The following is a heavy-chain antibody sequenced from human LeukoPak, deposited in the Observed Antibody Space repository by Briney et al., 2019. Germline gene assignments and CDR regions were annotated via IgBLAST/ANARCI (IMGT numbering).Heavy chain of an antibody. J-gene: IGHJ4*02. CDR3: AKQPSQYYYDSSGYDY. D-gene: IGHD3-22*01. CDR2: ISGSGGST. Sequence: GGSLRLSCAASGFTFSSYAMSWVRQAPGKGLEWVSAISGSGGSTYYADSVKGRFTISRDNSKNTLYLQMNSLRAEDTAVYYCAKQPSQYYYDSSGYDYWGQGTLATVSS. CDR1: GFTFSSYA. V-gene: IGHV3-23*01.